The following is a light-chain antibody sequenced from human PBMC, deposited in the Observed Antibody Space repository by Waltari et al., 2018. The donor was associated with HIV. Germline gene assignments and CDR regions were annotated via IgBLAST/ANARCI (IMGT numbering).Light chain of an antibody. CDR3: QSYDRSLSASVV. V-gene: IGLV1-40*01. J-gene: IGLJ2*01. CDR1: SSNIGADYD. CDR2: GNN. Sequence: QSVLTQPPSVSGAPGQRVTISCTGGSSNIGADYDVHWYQQIPGTAPKLLISGNNNRPSGVPDRFSASKSGTSASLAITWLQAEDEADYFCQSYDRSLSASVVFGGGTKLTVL.